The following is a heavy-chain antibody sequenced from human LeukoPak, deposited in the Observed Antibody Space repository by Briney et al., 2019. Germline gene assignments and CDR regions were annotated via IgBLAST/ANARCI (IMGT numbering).Heavy chain of an antibody. CDR2: INHSGST. J-gene: IGHJ4*02. CDR1: GGSISSYY. Sequence: PSETLSLTCTVSGGSISSYYWSWIRQPPGKGLEWIGEINHSGSTNYNPSLKSRVTISVDTSKNQFSLKLSSVTAADTAVYYCARTRWPKPFDYWGQGTLVTVSS. CDR3: ARTRWPKPFDY. D-gene: IGHD4-23*01. V-gene: IGHV4-34*01.